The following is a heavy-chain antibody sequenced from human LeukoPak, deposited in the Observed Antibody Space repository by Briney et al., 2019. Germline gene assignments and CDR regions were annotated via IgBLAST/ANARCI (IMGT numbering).Heavy chain of an antibody. V-gene: IGHV4-30-2*01. CDR3: ARGLGVRGVILTYFDS. D-gene: IGHD3-10*01. J-gene: IGHJ4*02. Sequence: PSQTLSLTCAFSAASFSSGDFSWSWIRQQPGKGLEWIGYIYRSGATYYNPSLKSRVTMSVDRSKNQFSLKLSSVTAADTAVYYCARGLGVRGVILTYFDSWGQGTLVTVSS. CDR1: AASFSSGDFS. CDR2: IYRSGAT.